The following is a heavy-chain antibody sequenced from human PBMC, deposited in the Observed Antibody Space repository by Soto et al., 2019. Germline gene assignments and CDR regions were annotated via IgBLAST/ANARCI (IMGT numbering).Heavy chain of an antibody. V-gene: IGHV3-33*01. CDR2: IWYGGSNK. J-gene: IGHJ5*02. D-gene: IGHD6-19*01. CDR1: GFTFSSYG. Sequence: QVQLVESGGGVVQPGRSLRLSCAASGFTFSSYGMHWVRQAPGKGLEWVAVIWYGGSNKYYADSVKGRFTISRDNSKNTLDLQMNSQRAEDTAGCHCARDEGAGTWGHGGGWFDPWGQGTLVTVSS. CDR3: ARDEGAGTWGHGGGWFDP.